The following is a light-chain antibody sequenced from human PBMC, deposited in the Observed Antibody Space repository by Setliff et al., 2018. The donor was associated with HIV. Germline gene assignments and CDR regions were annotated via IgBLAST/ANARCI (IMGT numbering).Light chain of an antibody. Sequence: EIMMTQSPATLSVSPGERATLSCRASQSVSSKLAWYQQKPGQAPRLLIYGASTRATGTPARFSGSGSETEFTLTISNLQSEDFAIYYCQQYNDWPPLTFGGGTKVDIK. V-gene: IGKV3D-15*01. CDR3: QQYNDWPPLT. CDR2: GAS. J-gene: IGKJ4*01. CDR1: QSVSSK.